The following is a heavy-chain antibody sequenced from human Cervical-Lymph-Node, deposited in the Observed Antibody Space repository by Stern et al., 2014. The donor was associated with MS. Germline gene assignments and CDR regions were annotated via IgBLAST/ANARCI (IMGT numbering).Heavy chain of an antibody. D-gene: IGHD2-2*01. CDR3: ARRVLVAMGGYPKTLDV. V-gene: IGHV3-7*01. CDR1: GFTFSRYW. J-gene: IGHJ6*02. CDR2: IKEDGSEQ. Sequence: EVQLVESGGVLVQPGGSLKLSCAASGFTFSRYWMTWVRQAPGQGLEWVANIKEDGSEQYYVDSVKGRFTMSRDNAKNSLYLQMNSLRAEDTAVYYCARRVLVAMGGYPKTLDVWAEGPRSPSP.